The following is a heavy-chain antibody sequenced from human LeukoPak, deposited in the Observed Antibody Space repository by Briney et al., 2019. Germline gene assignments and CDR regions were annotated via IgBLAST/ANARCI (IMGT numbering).Heavy chain of an antibody. J-gene: IGHJ6*03. CDR2: IYLGDSET. CDR3: ARMARVELLFYYYMDV. D-gene: IGHD3-3*01. Sequence: GASLKISCQASGSTFTNSWIAWLRTLHGKGLKWTRIIYLGDSETGYSPSFQGQVTIPADKSISTAYRQWSSLKASDTAMYYCARMARVELLFYYYMDVWGKGTTVTVSS. V-gene: IGHV5-51*01. CDR1: GSTFTNSW.